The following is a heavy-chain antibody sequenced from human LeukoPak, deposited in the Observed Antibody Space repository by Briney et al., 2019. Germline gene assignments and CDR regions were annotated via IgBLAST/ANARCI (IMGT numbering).Heavy chain of an antibody. Sequence: SETLSLTCTVSGGSISSSSYYWGWIRQPPGKGLEWIGSIYYSGSTYYNPSLKSRVTISVDTSKNQFSLKLSSVTAADTAVYYCARGYYYDSSGYTDWYFDLWGRGTLVTVSS. CDR2: IYYSGST. V-gene: IGHV4-39*07. D-gene: IGHD3-22*01. J-gene: IGHJ2*01. CDR3: ARGYYYDSSGYTDWYFDL. CDR1: GGSISSSSYY.